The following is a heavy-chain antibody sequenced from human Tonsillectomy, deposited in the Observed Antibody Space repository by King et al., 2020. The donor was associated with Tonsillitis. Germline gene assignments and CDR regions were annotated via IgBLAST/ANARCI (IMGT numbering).Heavy chain of an antibody. CDR2: IATSGYT. V-gene: IGHV4-4*07. CDR3: ANDTLDFGDNVKTHFDR. Sequence: VQLQESGPGVVKPSESLSLTCTVSGGSITNYHWSWIRQPAGEGLEWIGRIATSGYTNYNPSLRSRVTMSIQTSKRQISLNLDSVTAADTAVYYCANDTLDFGDNVKTHFDRWGRGTLVIVSS. D-gene: IGHD4-17*01. J-gene: IGHJ2*01. CDR1: GGSITNYH.